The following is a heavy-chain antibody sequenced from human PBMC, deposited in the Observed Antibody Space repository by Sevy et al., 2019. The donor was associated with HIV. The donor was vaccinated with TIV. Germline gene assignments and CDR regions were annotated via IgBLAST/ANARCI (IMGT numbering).Heavy chain of an antibody. CDR2: TYYRSKWYN. CDR3: ARADYFGSGSSYYYYGMDV. CDR1: GDSVSTNSAA. Sequence: KQSQTLSLTCAISGDSVSTNSAAWNWIRQSPSRGLEWLGRTYYRSKWYNDYAASVKSRITINPDTSKDQFSLQLNSVTPGDTAVDYGARADYFGSGSSYYYYGMDVWGQGTTVTVSS. V-gene: IGHV6-1*01. J-gene: IGHJ6*02. D-gene: IGHD3-10*01.